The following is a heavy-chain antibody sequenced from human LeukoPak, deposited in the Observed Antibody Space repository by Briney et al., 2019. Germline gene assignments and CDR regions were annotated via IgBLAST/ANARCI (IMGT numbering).Heavy chain of an antibody. V-gene: IGHV3-30-3*01. CDR2: ISYDGSNK. CDR3: ARDRGSTSFDY. J-gene: IGHJ4*02. Sequence: GGSLGLSCAASVFTFSSYAMHWVRQAPGKGLEWVAVISYDGSNKYYADSVKGRFTISRDNSKNTLYLQMNSRRAEDTAVYYCARDRGSTSFDYWGQGTLVTVSS. CDR1: VFTFSSYA. D-gene: IGHD2-2*01.